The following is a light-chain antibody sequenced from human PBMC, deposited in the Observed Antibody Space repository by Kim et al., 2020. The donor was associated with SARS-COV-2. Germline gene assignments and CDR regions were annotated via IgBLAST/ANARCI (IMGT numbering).Light chain of an antibody. V-gene: IGLV3-1*01. CDR2: EDN. CDR3: QAWDSSTAA. J-gene: IGLJ2*01. CDR1: QLGHKF. Sequence: SVSPGQTAIISCSGDQLGHKFVSWFQQKPGQSPVLVIHEDNKRPSGIPARFSGSNSGNTATLTISGTQAMDEADYYCQAWDSSTAAFGGGTKVTVL.